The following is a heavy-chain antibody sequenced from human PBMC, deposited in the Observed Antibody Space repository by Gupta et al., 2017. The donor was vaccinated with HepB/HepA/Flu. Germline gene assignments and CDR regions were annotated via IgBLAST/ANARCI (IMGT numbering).Heavy chain of an antibody. CDR1: GFTFSDHY. Sequence: EVQLVESGGGLVQPGGSLRLSCAASGFTFSDHYMDWVRQAPGKGLEWVARTRNKANSYTTEYAASVKGRFTISRDESQSSLNLQMNSLKIEDTAVYFCVRASLGVEIYFQNWGQGTLVTVSP. D-gene: IGHD3-3*01. CDR3: VRASLGVEIYFQN. J-gene: IGHJ1*01. V-gene: IGHV3-72*01. CDR2: TRNKANSYTT.